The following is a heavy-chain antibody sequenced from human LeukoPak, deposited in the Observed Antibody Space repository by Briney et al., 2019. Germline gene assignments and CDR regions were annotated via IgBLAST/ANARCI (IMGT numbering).Heavy chain of an antibody. V-gene: IGHV4-59*08. CDR1: GGSISSSY. Sequence: PSETLSLTCTASGGSISSSYWNWFRQPPGKGLEWIAYISYSGGTNYNPSLKSRLTISMDTSKNQFSLILSSVTAADAAIYYCARQTDSGYNFFYFWGQGTLVTVSS. J-gene: IGHJ4*02. CDR2: ISYSGGT. D-gene: IGHD5-12*01. CDR3: ARQTDSGYNFFYF.